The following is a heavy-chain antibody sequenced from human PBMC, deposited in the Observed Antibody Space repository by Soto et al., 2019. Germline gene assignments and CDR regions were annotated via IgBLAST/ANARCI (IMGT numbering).Heavy chain of an antibody. CDR3: ARELFYGSGSYTPYY. D-gene: IGHD3-10*01. CDR2: INPSGGST. Sequence: ASVKVSCKASGYTFTSYYMHWVRQAPGQGLERMGIINPSGGSTSYAQKFQGRVTMTRDTSTSTVYMELSSLRSEDTAVYFFARELFYGSGSYTPYYWGQGTLVTVSS. CDR1: GYTFTSYY. V-gene: IGHV1-46*01. J-gene: IGHJ4*02.